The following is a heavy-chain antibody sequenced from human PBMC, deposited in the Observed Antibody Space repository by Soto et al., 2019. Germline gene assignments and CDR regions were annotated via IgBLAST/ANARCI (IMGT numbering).Heavy chain of an antibody. CDR1: GGSISSGDYY. CDR2: IYYSGST. V-gene: IGHV4-30-4*01. J-gene: IGHJ5*02. Sequence: SETLSLTCTVSGGSISSGDYYWSWIRQPPGKGLEWIGYIYYSGSTYYNPSLKSRVTISVDTSKNQFSLKLSSVTAADTAVYYCARDQFGSVAGYLDPWGQGTLVTVAS. D-gene: IGHD6-19*01. CDR3: ARDQFGSVAGYLDP.